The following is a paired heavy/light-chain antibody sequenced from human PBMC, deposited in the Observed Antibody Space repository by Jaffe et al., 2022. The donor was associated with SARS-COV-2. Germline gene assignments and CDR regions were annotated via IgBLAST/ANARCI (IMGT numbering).Heavy chain of an antibody. CDR2: IHTNGNS. Sequence: QVQLQESGPGLVKPSQTLSLTCTVSGGSIGSGSYYWSWIRQPAGKGLEWIGRIHTNGNSDYNPSLMSRITILKDTSKNQFSLELTSVTAADTAVYYCARDRPNIVDFDLWGPGTLVTVSS. J-gene: IGHJ4*02. D-gene: IGHD1-26*01. V-gene: IGHV4-61*02. CDR3: ARDRPNIVDFDL. CDR1: GGSIGSGSYY.
Light chain of an antibody. CDR3: QQYFTTPLT. CDR2: RAS. CDR1: QSIFCIPTNDHC. Sequence: DIVMTQSPVSLAVSLGERATINCKSSQSIFCIPTNDHCLAWFQQKPGQPPKVLFYRASIRDSGVPDRFSGSGSGTDFTLTISSLQPEDVAVYYCQQYFTTPLTFGGGTRVEIK. J-gene: IGKJ4*01. V-gene: IGKV4-1*01.